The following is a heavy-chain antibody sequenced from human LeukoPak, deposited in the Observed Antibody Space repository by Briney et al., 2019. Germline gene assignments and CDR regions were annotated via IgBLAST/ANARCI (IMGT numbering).Heavy chain of an antibody. J-gene: IGHJ5*02. D-gene: IGHD2-2*01. Sequence: PSETLSLTCAVYGGSFSGYYWSWIRQPPGKGLEWIGEINHSGSTNYNPSLKSRVTISVDTSKNQFSLKLSSVTAADTAVYYCASQRRYCSSTSCYWFDPWGQGTLVTVSS. V-gene: IGHV4-34*01. CDR3: ASQRRYCSSTSCYWFDP. CDR2: INHSGST. CDR1: GGSFSGYY.